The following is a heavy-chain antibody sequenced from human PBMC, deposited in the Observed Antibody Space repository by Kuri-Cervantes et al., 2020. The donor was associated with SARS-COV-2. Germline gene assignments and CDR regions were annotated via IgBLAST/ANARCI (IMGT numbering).Heavy chain of an antibody. Sequence: ASVKVSCKASGYTFTGYYMHWVRQAPGQGLEWMGWINPNSGGTNYAQKFQGRVTMTRDTSISTAYMELSRLRSDDTAVYYCARAGLGGARRHWSDYWGQGTLVTVSS. CDR3: ARAGLGGARRHWSDY. V-gene: IGHV1-2*02. D-gene: IGHD2-21*01. CDR2: INPNSGGT. J-gene: IGHJ4*02. CDR1: GYTFTGYY.